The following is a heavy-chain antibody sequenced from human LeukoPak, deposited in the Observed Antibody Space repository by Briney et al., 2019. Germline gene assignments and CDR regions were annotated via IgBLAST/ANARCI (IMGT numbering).Heavy chain of an antibody. CDR2: ISSSGSTI. J-gene: IGHJ6*04. Sequence: GGSLRLSCEASGFTFSSYSMNWVRQAPGKGLEWISYISSSGSTIYYADSVKGRFTISRDNAKNSLYLQTNSLRAEDTALYYCAELGITMIGGVWGKGTTVTISS. CDR3: AELGITMIGGV. D-gene: IGHD3-10*02. V-gene: IGHV3-48*04. CDR1: GFTFSSYS.